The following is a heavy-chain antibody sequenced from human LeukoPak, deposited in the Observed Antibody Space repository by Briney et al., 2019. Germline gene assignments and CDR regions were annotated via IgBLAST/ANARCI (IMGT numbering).Heavy chain of an antibody. CDR3: ARGSVAGRQRAPPKEWFDP. CDR2: ISSNSSYI. CDR1: RFTFSSYR. Sequence: GGSLRLSCAASRFTFSSYRMNWVRQAPGKGLEWVSSISSNSSYIYYADSVKGRFTISRDNAKNSLYLQINSLRAEDTAVYYCARGSVAGRQRAPPKEWFDPWGQGTLVTVSS. J-gene: IGHJ5*02. D-gene: IGHD6-6*01. V-gene: IGHV3-21*01.